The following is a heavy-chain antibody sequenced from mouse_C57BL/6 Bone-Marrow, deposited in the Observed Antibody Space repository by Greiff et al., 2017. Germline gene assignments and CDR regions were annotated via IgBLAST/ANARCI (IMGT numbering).Heavy chain of an antibody. CDR3: ARWGYYGSSVFAY. J-gene: IGHJ3*01. Sequence: QVQLQQPGAELVKPGASVKLSCKASGYTFTSYWMHWVKQRPGQGLEWIGMIHPNSGSTNYNEKVKSKAILTVDKTSSTAYMQLSSLTSEDSAVYYCARWGYYGSSVFAYWGQGTLVTVSA. V-gene: IGHV1-64*01. D-gene: IGHD1-1*01. CDR1: GYTFTSYW. CDR2: IHPNSGST.